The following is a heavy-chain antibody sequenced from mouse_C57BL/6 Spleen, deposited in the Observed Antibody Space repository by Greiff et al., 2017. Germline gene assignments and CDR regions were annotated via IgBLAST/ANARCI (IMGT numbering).Heavy chain of an antibody. J-gene: IGHJ2*01. V-gene: IGHV1-9*01. D-gene: IGHD1-1*01. CDR3: ARDSYYYGSSLYYFDY. Sequence: VQLQQSGAELMKPGASVKLSCKATGYTFTGYWIEWVKQRPGHGLEWIGEILPGSGSTNYNEKFKGKATFTADTSSNTAYMQLSSLTTEDSAIYYCARDSYYYGSSLYYFDYWGQGTTLTVSS. CDR2: ILPGSGST. CDR1: GYTFTGYW.